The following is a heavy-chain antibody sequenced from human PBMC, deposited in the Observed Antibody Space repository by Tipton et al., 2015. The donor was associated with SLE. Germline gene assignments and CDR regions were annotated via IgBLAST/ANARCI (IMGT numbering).Heavy chain of an antibody. CDR1: GFALNTYV. V-gene: IGHV3-33*08. D-gene: IGHD3-10*01. J-gene: IGHJ4*02. Sequence: SLRLSCVASGFALNTYVTHWVRQAPGKXLEWVATXXYDGNNKFFADSVKGRFTISRDNSKNTLYLQMNSLRAEDTAVYYCAKANGGLGSFIIDYCGQGIVVTVSS. CDR2: XXYDGNNK. CDR3: AKANGGLGSFIIDY.